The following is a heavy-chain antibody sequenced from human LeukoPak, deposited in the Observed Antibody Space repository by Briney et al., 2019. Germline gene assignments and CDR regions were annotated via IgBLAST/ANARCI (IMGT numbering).Heavy chain of an antibody. D-gene: IGHD2-15*01. Sequence: TSETLSLTCTVSGGSISSGGYYWSWIRQHPGQGLEWIGYIYYSGSTYYNPSLKSRVTISVDTSKNQLSQKLSSVTAADTAVYYCARVVVAASPILDYWGQGTLVTVSS. CDR2: IYYSGST. J-gene: IGHJ4*02. V-gene: IGHV4-31*03. CDR3: ARVVVAASPILDY. CDR1: GGSISSGGYY.